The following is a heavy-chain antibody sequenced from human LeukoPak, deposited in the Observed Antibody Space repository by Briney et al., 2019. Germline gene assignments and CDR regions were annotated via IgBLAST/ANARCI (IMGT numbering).Heavy chain of an antibody. CDR2: IGSASDYI. J-gene: IGHJ4*02. CDR1: GFTFSTYS. Sequence: GGSLRLSCAASGFTFSTYSMDWVRQAPGKGLEWVPSIGSASDYIYYADSVKGRFTISRDNTKNSLYLQIHSLRAEDTAVYYCARDQVGPLDYWGQGTLVTVSS. CDR3: ARDQVGPLDY. V-gene: IGHV3-21*01.